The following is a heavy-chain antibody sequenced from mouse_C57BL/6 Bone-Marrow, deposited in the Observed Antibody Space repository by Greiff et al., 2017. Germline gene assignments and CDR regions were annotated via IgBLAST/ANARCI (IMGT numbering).Heavy chain of an antibody. CDR3: AKPLMVSHYYAMDY. J-gene: IGHJ4*01. Sequence: VKLMESGPGLVAPSQSLSITCTVSGFSLTSYGVSWVRQPPGKGLEWLGVIWGDGSTNYHSALISRLSISKDNSKSQVFLKLNSLQTDDPATYYCAKPLMVSHYYAMDYWGQGTSVTVSS. CDR1: GFSLTSYG. D-gene: IGHD2-3*01. V-gene: IGHV2-3*01. CDR2: IWGDGST.